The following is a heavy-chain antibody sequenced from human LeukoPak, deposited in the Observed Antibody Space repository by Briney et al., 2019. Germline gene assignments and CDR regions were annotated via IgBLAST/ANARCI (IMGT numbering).Heavy chain of an antibody. CDR2: ITGSGGST. CDR3: TGGGWSTDAFDI. Sequence: PGGSLRLSCAASGFTFSNYATSWVRPAPGKGLEWVSGITGSGGSTNYADSVKGRFTISRDNSKNTLYLQMSSLRAEDTAVYYCTGGGWSTDAFDIWGQGTMVTVSS. D-gene: IGHD6-19*01. CDR1: GFTFSNYA. J-gene: IGHJ3*02. V-gene: IGHV3-23*01.